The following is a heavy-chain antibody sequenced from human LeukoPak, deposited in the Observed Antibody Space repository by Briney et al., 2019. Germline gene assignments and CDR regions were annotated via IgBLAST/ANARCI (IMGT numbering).Heavy chain of an antibody. CDR1: GGSMSPYH. V-gene: IGHV4-34*01. Sequence: SETLSLTCTVSGGSMSPYHWGWIRQPPGKGLEWIGEINHSGSTNYNPSLKSRVTISVDTSKNQFSLKLSSVTAADTAVYYCARAKDIVVVPAAERDWFDPWGQGTLVTVSS. D-gene: IGHD2-2*01. CDR3: ARAKDIVVVPAAERDWFDP. J-gene: IGHJ5*02. CDR2: INHSGST.